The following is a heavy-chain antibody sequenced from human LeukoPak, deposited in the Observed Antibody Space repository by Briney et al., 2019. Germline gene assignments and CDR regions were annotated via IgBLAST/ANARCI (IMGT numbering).Heavy chain of an antibody. D-gene: IGHD1-26*01. CDR2: IYIGGST. Sequence: GGPLRLSCAVFGFTVSSNYVSWVRQAPGKGLEWVSVIYIGGSTYYADSVKGRFTISRDNSKNTLYLQMNSLRAEDTAVYYCARVSGTSEEIDYWGQGTLVTVSS. J-gene: IGHJ4*02. V-gene: IGHV3-53*01. CDR3: ARVSGTSEEIDY. CDR1: GFTVSSNY.